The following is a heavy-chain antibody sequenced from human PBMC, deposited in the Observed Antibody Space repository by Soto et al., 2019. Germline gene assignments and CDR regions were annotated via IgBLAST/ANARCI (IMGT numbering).Heavy chain of an antibody. Sequence: QVQLVQAGAEVKKPGASVKVSCKASGYTFTSYGRSWGRQAPGQGLEWMGWISAFNGNTNYAQKLKGRVTMTTDTSTSTAYMELRSLRSDDTAVYYCARLYSSGWYADYWGQGTLVTVSS. J-gene: IGHJ4*02. V-gene: IGHV1-18*01. D-gene: IGHD6-19*01. CDR3: ARLYSSGWYADY. CDR1: GYTFTSYG. CDR2: ISAFNGNT.